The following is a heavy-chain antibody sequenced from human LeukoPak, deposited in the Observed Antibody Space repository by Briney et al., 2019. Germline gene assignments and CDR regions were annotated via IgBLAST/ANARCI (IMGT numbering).Heavy chain of an antibody. CDR2: ISSSGSGGST. J-gene: IGHJ4*02. V-gene: IGHV3-23*01. D-gene: IGHD5-24*01. CDR1: RFTFSSYA. Sequence: GGSLRLSCAASRFTFSSYAMSWVRQAPGKGLEWVSTISSSGSGGSTYYADSVKGRFTISRDNSKNTLYLQMNSLRAEDTAVYYCAKSGYNRFDYWGQGTLVTVSS. CDR3: AKSGYNRFDY.